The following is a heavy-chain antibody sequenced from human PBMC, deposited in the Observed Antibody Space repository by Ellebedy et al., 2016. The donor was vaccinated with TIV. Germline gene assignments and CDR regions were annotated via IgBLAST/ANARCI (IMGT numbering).Heavy chain of an antibody. V-gene: IGHV5-51*01. CDR2: IYPGDSDT. Sequence: KVSCKGSRYSFTSYWIGWVRQMPGKGLEWMGIIYPGDSDTRYSPSFQGQVTISADKSISTAYLQWSSLKASDTAMYYCARALTTPTHGYGSWGQGTLVTVSS. D-gene: IGHD4-11*01. J-gene: IGHJ5*02. CDR3: ARALTTPTHGYGS. CDR1: RYSFTSYW.